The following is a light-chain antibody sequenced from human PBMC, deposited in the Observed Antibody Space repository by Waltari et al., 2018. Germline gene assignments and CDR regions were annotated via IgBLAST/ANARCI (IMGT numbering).Light chain of an antibody. CDR1: QSVSSN. J-gene: IGKJ4*01. Sequence: EIVMTQSPATLSVSPAERATLSCRASQSVSSNLAWYQQKPGQAPRLLIYGASTRATGVPARFSGSGSGTEFTLTISSLQSEDFAVYYCQQYDNWPPVTFGGGTKVEIK. V-gene: IGKV3-15*01. CDR2: GAS. CDR3: QQYDNWPPVT.